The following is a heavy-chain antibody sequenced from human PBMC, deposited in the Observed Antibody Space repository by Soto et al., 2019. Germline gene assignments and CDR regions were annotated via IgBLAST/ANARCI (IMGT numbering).Heavy chain of an antibody. D-gene: IGHD2-2*01. CDR3: ARYCSSTSCSNGMDV. V-gene: IGHV3-11*06. J-gene: IGHJ6*02. CDR2: ISSSSSYT. Sequence: GGSLRLSCAASGFTFSDYYMSWIRQAPGKGLEWVSYISSSSSYTNYADSVKGRFTISRDNAKNSLYLQMNSLRAEDTAVYYCARYCSSTSCSNGMDVWGQGTTVTSP. CDR1: GFTFSDYY.